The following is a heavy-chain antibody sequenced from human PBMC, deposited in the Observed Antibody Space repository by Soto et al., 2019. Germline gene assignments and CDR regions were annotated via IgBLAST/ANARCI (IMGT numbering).Heavy chain of an antibody. D-gene: IGHD1-7*01. V-gene: IGHV4-38-2*01. CDR2: IYRSGST. Sequence: SETLSLTCAVSGYSISSGYYWGWIRQPPGKGLEWIGSIYRSGSTYYNPSLKSPVTISLDTSKNQFSLKLSSVTAADTAVYYCARVRGNWDYNYFDYWGQGTLVTVSS. CDR3: ARVRGNWDYNYFDY. J-gene: IGHJ4*02. CDR1: GYSISSGYY.